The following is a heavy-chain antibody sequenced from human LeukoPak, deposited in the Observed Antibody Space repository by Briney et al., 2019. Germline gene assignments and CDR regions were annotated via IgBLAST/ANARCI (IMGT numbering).Heavy chain of an antibody. D-gene: IGHD2-2*01. CDR2: IYYSGST. Sequence: PSEILSLTCTVSGGSISSYYWSWIRQPPGKGLEWIGYIYYSGSTNYNPSLKSRVTISVDTSKNQFSLKLSSVTAADTAVYYCARDLGCSSTSCYGGDAFDIWGQGTMVTVSS. V-gene: IGHV4-59*01. CDR3: ARDLGCSSTSCYGGDAFDI. J-gene: IGHJ3*02. CDR1: GGSISSYY.